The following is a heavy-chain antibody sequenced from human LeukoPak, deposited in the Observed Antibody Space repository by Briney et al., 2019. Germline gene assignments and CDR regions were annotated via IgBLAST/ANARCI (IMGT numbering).Heavy chain of an antibody. Sequence: SQTLSLTCTVSGGSISSGGYYWSWIRQPPGKGLEWIGEINHSGSTNYNPSLKSRVTISVDTSKNQFSLKLSSVTAADTAVYYCAREGGPYRPLDYSGQGTLVTVAS. CDR3: AREGGPYRPLDY. V-gene: IGHV4-30-2*01. CDR1: GGSISSGGYY. J-gene: IGHJ4*02. CDR2: INHSGST.